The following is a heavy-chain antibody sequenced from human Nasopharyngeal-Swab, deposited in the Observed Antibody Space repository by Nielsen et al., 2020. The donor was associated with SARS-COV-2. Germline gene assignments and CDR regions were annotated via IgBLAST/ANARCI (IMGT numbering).Heavy chain of an antibody. CDR1: GFTFDDYA. CDR2: ISSSGFTI. V-gene: IGHV3-48*03. CDR3: ARESPRTNWHDGYFDY. J-gene: IGHJ4*01. D-gene: IGHD1-1*01. Sequence: GESLKISCAASGFTFDDYAVNWVRQAPGEGLEWVSSISSSGFTIYYADSVKGRFTISRDNARNSLYLQMNSLRAEDTALYYCARESPRTNWHDGYFDYWGHGTLVTVSS.